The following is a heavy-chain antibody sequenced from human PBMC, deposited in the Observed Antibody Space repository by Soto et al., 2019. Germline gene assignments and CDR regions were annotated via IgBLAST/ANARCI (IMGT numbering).Heavy chain of an antibody. Sequence: SETLSLTCAVSGGSMSRTNWWSWVRPSPGKGLEWIGEIFHSGNTNYNPSLKSRVAMSVDKSQNRFSLKLSSVTAAGTAVYYCARVGNYDILTGYKYFDYWGQGTLVTVSS. D-gene: IGHD3-9*01. CDR1: GGSMSRTNW. J-gene: IGHJ4*02. CDR3: ARVGNYDILTGYKYFDY. CDR2: IFHSGNT. V-gene: IGHV4-4*02.